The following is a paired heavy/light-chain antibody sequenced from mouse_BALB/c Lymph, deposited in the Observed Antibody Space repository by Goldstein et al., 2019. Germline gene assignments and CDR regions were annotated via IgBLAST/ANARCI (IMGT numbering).Heavy chain of an antibody. V-gene: IGHV3-2*02. CDR1: GYSITSDYA. D-gene: IGHD1-1*01. Sequence: DVQLQESGPGLVKPSQSLSLTCTVTGYSITSDYAWNWIRQFPGNKLEWMGYISYSGSTSYNPSLKSRISITRDTSKNQFFLQLNSVTTEDTATYYCARERFITTVVAHFDYWGQGTTLTVSS. CDR3: ARERFITTVVAHFDY. J-gene: IGHJ2*01. CDR2: ISYSGST.
Light chain of an antibody. CDR2: YAS. Sequence: DILLTQSPAILSVSPGERVSFSCRASQSIGTSIHWYQQRTNGSPRLLIKYASESISGIPSRFSGSGSGTDFTLSINSVESEDIADYYCQQSNSWPRTFGGGTKLEIK. V-gene: IGKV5-48*01. J-gene: IGKJ1*01. CDR3: QQSNSWPRT. CDR1: QSIGTS.